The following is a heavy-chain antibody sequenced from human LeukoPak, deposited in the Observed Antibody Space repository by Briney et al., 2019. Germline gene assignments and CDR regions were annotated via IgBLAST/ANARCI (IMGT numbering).Heavy chain of an antibody. J-gene: IGHJ4*02. D-gene: IGHD2-21*01. CDR3: AKFLPTHIVVANYYFDY. Sequence: PGRSLRLSCAASGFTFSSYAMSWVRQAPGKGLEWGSAIGGSGGSTYYADSVKGRFTISRDNSKNTRYLQMNSLRAEDTAVYYCAKFLPTHIVVANYYFDYWGQGTLVTVSS. V-gene: IGHV3-23*01. CDR2: IGGSGGST. CDR1: GFTFSSYA.